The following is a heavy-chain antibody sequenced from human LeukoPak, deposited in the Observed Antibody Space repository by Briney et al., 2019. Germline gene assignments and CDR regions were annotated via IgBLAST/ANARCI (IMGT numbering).Heavy chain of an antibody. V-gene: IGHV3-33*06. D-gene: IGHD2-21*02. J-gene: IGHJ4*02. Sequence: GGSLRLSCAASGFTFSSYGMHWVRQAPGKGLEWVAVIWYDGSNKYYADSVKGRFTISRDNSKNTLYLQMNSLRAEDTAVYYCAKDSCGGDCYSDYWGQGTLVTVSS. CDR2: IWYDGSNK. CDR1: GFTFSSYG. CDR3: AKDSCGGDCYSDY.